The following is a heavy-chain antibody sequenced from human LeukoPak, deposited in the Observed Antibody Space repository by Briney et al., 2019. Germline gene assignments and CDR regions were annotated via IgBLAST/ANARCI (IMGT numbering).Heavy chain of an antibody. Sequence: SETLSLTCSVYGGSFSGYYWSWIRQPPGKGLEWIGEINHSGSTNYNPSLKSRVTISVDTSKNQFSLKLSSVTAADTAVYYCASGRYYYGSGSYVRFDPWGQGTLVTVSS. CDR3: ASGRYYYGSGSYVRFDP. CDR2: INHSGST. D-gene: IGHD3-10*01. J-gene: IGHJ5*02. V-gene: IGHV4-34*01. CDR1: GGSFSGYY.